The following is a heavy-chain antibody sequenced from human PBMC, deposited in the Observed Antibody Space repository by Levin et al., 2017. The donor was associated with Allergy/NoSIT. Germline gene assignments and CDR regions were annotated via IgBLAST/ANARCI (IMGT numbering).Heavy chain of an antibody. J-gene: IGHJ6*02. D-gene: IGHD1-14*01. CDR3: ARDRKTEYYYYGLDV. CDR2: MYYSGST. Sequence: SQTLSLTCTVSGGSISSIYYWGWIRQPPGKGLEWIGSMYYSGSTFYNPSLKSRVTISVDTSKNQFSLNLSSVSAADTAVYYCARDRKTEYYYYGLDVWGQGTTVTVSS. CDR1: GGSISSIYY. V-gene: IGHV4-39*07.